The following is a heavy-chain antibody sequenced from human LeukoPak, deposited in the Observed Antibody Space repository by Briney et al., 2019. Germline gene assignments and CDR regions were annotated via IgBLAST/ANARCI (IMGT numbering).Heavy chain of an antibody. CDR3: AGRVGATIWTGLHF. CDR1: GDSISRGTFY. D-gene: IGHD1-26*01. CDR2: IHFNGKT. J-gene: IGHJ4*02. V-gene: IGHV4-39*01. Sequence: PSETLSLTCTVSGDSISRGTFYCGWVRQPPGQGLEWIGSIHFNGKTYYNPSLKSPVTISVDMPKNQFSLNLSSVTVAGTAVYYCAGRVGATIWTGLHFWGQGILVTVSS.